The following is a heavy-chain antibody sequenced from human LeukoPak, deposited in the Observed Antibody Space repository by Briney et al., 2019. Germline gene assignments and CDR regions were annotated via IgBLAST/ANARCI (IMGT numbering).Heavy chain of an antibody. CDR2: IIPLLDLT. Sequence: SVKVSCKASGGTYAFNWVRQAPGQGLEWMGRIIPLLDLTDYARKFQGRVTITADKSTSTAYMELSSLRSEDTAVYYCARESLRRGRYGGNFNWFDPWGQGTLVTVSS. CDR3: ARESLRRGRYGGNFNWFDP. J-gene: IGHJ5*02. D-gene: IGHD4-23*01. CDR1: GGTYA. V-gene: IGHV1-69*04.